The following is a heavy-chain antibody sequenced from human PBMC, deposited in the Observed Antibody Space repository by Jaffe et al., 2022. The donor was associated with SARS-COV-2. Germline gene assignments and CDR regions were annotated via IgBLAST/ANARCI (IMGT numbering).Heavy chain of an antibody. Sequence: QVQLQESGPGLVKPSQTLSLTCTVSGGSISSGSYYWSWIRQPAGKGLEWVGRIYTSGSTSYNPSLKSRITISLDTSKNQFSLKLNSVTAADTAVYYCARVGVGAWDAEYFQHWGQGTLVTVSS. D-gene: IGHD1-26*01. CDR3: ARVGVGAWDAEYFQH. CDR2: IYTSGST. CDR1: GGSISSGSYY. J-gene: IGHJ1*01. V-gene: IGHV4-61*02.